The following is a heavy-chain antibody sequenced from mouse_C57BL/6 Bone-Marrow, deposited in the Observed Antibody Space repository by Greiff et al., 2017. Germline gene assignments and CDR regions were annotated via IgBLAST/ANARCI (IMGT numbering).Heavy chain of an antibody. D-gene: IGHD2-1*01. CDR3: ARGRGNYEAMDY. V-gene: IGHV1-55*01. CDR2: IYPGSGST. Sequence: VKLQQPGAELVKPGASVKMSCKASGYTFTSYWITWVKQRPGQGLEWIGDIYPGSGSTNYNEKFKSKATLTVDTSSSTAYMQLSSLTSEDSAVYYCARGRGNYEAMDYWGQGTSVTVSS. J-gene: IGHJ4*01. CDR1: GYTFTSYW.